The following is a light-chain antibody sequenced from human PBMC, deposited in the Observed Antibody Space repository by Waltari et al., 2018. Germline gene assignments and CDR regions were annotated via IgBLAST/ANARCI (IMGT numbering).Light chain of an antibody. V-gene: IGLV3-19*01. CDR1: SLRRYY. Sequence: SSELTQDPAVSVALGQTVSITCQGDSLRRYYASWYQPRPGQAPILILYGQDNRPSGIPDRFSGSTSGNTASLTITGAQAEDEADYYCLSRDTTSTRVFGGGTRLTV. J-gene: IGLJ3*02. CDR3: LSRDTTSTRV. CDR2: GQD.